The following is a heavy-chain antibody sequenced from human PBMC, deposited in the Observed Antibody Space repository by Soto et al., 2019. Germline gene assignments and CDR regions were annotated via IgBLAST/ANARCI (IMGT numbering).Heavy chain of an antibody. V-gene: IGHV3-23*01. CDR2: IGASGDGT. Sequence: EVHLLESGGGLVQPGGSLRLSCAASGFTFSSYAMSWVRQAPGKGLEWVSGIGASGDGTYYADSVKGRFIISRDNSKNTRHLQMNSLRAEDTAVYYCAVRKTVSYFDYWGQGTPVTVSS. D-gene: IGHD2-21*02. J-gene: IGHJ4*02. CDR3: AVRKTVSYFDY. CDR1: GFTFSSYA.